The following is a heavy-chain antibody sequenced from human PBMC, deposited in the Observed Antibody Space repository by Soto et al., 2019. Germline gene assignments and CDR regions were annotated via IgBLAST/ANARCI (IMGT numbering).Heavy chain of an antibody. Sequence: SVKVSWKASGGTFSTYTITWVRQAPGQGLEWMGRIIPIIGIINYAQKFQGRVTISADKFTGTAYMELTGLRSDDTAVYYCAGDPDSHYNDSHASSYPWGQGTLVTVSS. CDR3: AGDPDSHYNDSHASSYP. V-gene: IGHV1-69*04. CDR2: IIPIIGII. J-gene: IGHJ5*02. CDR1: GGTFSTYT. D-gene: IGHD4-4*01.